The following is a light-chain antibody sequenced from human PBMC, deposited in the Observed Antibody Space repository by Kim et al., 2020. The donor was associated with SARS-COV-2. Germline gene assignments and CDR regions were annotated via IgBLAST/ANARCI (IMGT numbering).Light chain of an antibody. J-gene: IGKJ1*01. CDR2: GAS. Sequence: PPGDRATLPCRASQSVSTSYLAWYQQKPGQAPRLLIYGASSRATGIPDRFSGSGSGTDFTLTISRLEPEDFAEYYCQQYGSSPQTFGQGTKVDIK. CDR3: QQYGSSPQT. CDR1: QSVSTSY. V-gene: IGKV3-20*01.